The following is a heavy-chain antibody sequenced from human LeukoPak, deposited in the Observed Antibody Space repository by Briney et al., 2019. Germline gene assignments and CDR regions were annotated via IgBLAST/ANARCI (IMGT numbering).Heavy chain of an antibody. CDR1: GGSISSYY. D-gene: IGHD2-2*01. J-gene: IGHJ4*02. V-gene: IGHV4-59*01. Sequence: SETLSLTCTVPGGSISSYYWSWIRQPPGKGLEWIAYIYYSGSTNYNPSLKSRVTISVDTSKNQFSLKLSSVTAADTAVYYCARDLQDIVVVPAAHFDYWGQGTLVTVSS. CDR3: ARDLQDIVVVPAAHFDY. CDR2: IYYSGST.